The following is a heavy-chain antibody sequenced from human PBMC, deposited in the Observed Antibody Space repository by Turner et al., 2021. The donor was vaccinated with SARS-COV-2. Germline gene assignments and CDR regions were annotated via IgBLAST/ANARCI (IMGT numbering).Heavy chain of an antibody. CDR3: ATDDILTGYYTSFDY. CDR1: GTTLTELS. D-gene: IGHD3-9*01. CDR2: FDPEEGET. Sequence: QVQLVQSGAEGKKPGASVKVSCKVSGTTLTELSMHWVRQAPGKGLEWMGGFDPEEGETISAQKFQGRVTMTGDTSTDTAYMELSSLRSEDTAVYYCATDDILTGYYTSFDYWGQGTLVTVSS. V-gene: IGHV1-24*01. J-gene: IGHJ4*02.